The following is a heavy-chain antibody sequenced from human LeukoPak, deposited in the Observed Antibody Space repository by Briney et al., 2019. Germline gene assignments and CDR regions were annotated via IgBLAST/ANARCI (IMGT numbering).Heavy chain of an antibody. CDR2: IQTSGST. V-gene: IGHV4-4*07. D-gene: IGHD2-15*01. Sequence: ASETPSLTCSVSGFSIRSYSWSWIRQPSGKGLEWIGRIQTSGSTNYNPSLRSRVTMSVDTSKNQFSLKLSSVTAADTAVYYCAREEEGDYSDYFDYWGQGTLVTVSS. CDR1: GFSIRSYS. J-gene: IGHJ4*02. CDR3: AREEEGDYSDYFDY.